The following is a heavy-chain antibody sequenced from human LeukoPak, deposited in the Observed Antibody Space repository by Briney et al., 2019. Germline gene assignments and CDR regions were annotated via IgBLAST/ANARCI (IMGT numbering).Heavy chain of an antibody. D-gene: IGHD4-17*01. CDR3: ARGNYGDHADY. CDR2: ISIIRSTI. Sequence: GGSLRLSCAASGFRFSSYWMDWVRQAPGKGLEWVSYISIIRSTIYYADSVRGRFTISRDNAKNSLYLQMNSLRAEDTAVYYCARGNYGDHADYWGQGTLVTVSS. J-gene: IGHJ4*02. CDR1: GFRFSSYW. V-gene: IGHV3-48*01.